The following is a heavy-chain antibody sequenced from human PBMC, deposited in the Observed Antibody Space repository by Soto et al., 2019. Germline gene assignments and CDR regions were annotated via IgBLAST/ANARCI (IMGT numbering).Heavy chain of an antibody. Sequence: GGSLRLSCAASGFTFSSYGMHWVRQAPGKGLEWVAVISYDGSNKYYADSVKGRFTISRDNSKNTLYLQMNSLRAEDTAVYYCAKGLYGDPYYGMDVWGQGTTVTVSS. J-gene: IGHJ6*02. V-gene: IGHV3-30*18. CDR2: ISYDGSNK. CDR1: GFTFSSYG. CDR3: AKGLYGDPYYGMDV. D-gene: IGHD4-17*01.